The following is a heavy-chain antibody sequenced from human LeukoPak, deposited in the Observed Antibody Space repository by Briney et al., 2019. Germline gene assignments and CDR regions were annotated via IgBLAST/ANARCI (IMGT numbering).Heavy chain of an antibody. J-gene: IGHJ4*02. D-gene: IGHD3-22*01. CDR3: ARGYVQRGITMIVVVTRRHYFDY. CDR2: IYHSGDS. Sequence: SETLSLTCTVSGYSITRGYYWGWIRQSPGKGLEWIGSIYHSGDSYYTPSLKSRVTMSVDTSTNQFSLKLSSVTAADTAVYYCARGYVQRGITMIVVVTRRHYFDYWGQGTLVTVSS. V-gene: IGHV4-38-2*02. CDR1: GYSITRGYY.